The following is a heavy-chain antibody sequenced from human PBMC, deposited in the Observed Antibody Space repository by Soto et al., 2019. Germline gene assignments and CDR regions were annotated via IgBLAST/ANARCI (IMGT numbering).Heavy chain of an antibody. D-gene: IGHD6-19*01. V-gene: IGHV1-18*01. J-gene: IGHJ4*02. Sequence: ASVKVSCKASGYTLTSYGISWVRQAPGQGLEWMGWISAYNGNTNYAQKLQGRVTMTTDTSTSTAYMELRSLRSDDTAVYYCARVDSSGWYDDYWGQGTLVTVSS. CDR1: GYTLTSYG. CDR3: ARVDSSGWYDDY. CDR2: ISAYNGNT.